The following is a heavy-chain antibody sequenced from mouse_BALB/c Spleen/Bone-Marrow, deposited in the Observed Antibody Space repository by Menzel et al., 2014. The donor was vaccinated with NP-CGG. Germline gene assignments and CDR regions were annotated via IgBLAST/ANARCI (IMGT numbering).Heavy chain of an antibody. CDR1: GFTFSSYT. V-gene: IGHV5-6-4*01. CDR2: ITSGGSYT. Sequence: EVHLVESGGGLVKPGGPLKLSCAASGFTFSSYTMSWVRQTPEKRLEWVATITSGGSYTYYPDSVKGRFTISRDNAKNTLYLQMSSLKSEDTAMYYCSRDNGPFDYWGQGTTLTVSS. D-gene: IGHD1-2*01. J-gene: IGHJ2*01. CDR3: SRDNGPFDY.